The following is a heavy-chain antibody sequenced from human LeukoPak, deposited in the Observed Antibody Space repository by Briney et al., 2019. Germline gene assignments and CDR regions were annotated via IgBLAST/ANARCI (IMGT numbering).Heavy chain of an antibody. J-gene: IGHJ3*02. Sequence: GGCLRLSFSTSGFTFSSYWMSWVRQAPGKGLEWVANIKQDGSEKYYVDSVKGRFTISRDNAKNSLYLQMNSLRAEDTAVYYCAREGGAAAGTEAFDIWGQGTMVTVSS. V-gene: IGHV3-7*01. CDR2: IKQDGSEK. CDR1: GFTFSSYW. CDR3: AREGGAAAGTEAFDI. D-gene: IGHD6-13*01.